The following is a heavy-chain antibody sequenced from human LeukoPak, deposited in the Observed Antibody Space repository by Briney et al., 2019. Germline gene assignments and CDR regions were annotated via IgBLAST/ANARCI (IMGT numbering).Heavy chain of an antibody. J-gene: IGHJ4*02. CDR1: GFTFSDYG. Sequence: GGSLRLSCAASGFTFSDYGIHWVRQAPGKGLEWVAVIWSDGSNKYYADSVKGRFTISRDNSKKTLYLQMNSLRVEDTAVYYCVRASRSFDYWGQGTLVTASS. D-gene: IGHD3-10*01. CDR3: VRASRSFDY. V-gene: IGHV3-33*01. CDR2: IWSDGSNK.